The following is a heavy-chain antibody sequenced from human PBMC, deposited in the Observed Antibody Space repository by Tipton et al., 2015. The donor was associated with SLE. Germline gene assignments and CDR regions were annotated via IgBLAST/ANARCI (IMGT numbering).Heavy chain of an antibody. CDR3: AKDGGQQLVS. Sequence: SLRLSCEASGFIFSSSAMHWVRQAPGKGLEWVSHIRNDGTNKYYSNSVRGRFTISRDSSKNTMYLQMKSLRAEDTAVYYCAKDGGQQLVSWGQGTLVTVSS. CDR2: IRNDGTNK. CDR1: GFIFSSSA. V-gene: IGHV3-30*02. D-gene: IGHD6-13*01. J-gene: IGHJ4*02.